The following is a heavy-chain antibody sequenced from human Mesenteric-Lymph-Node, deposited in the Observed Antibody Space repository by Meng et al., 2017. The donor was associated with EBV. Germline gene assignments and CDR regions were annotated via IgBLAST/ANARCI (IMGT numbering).Heavy chain of an antibody. CDR1: GVSISGSRQY. V-gene: IGHV4-39*07. J-gene: IGHJ2*01. Sequence: QLQLQESGPGLVKPSEPLSLTCTVSGVSISGSRQYWGWSRQPPGKGLEWIGSVYYSGNTFYNPSLKSRVTISVDTSKNQFSLKLNSVTAADTAVYFCARDGKSGWSVGWYFDLWGRGSLVTVSS. CDR3: ARDGKSGWSVGWYFDL. CDR2: VYYSGNT. D-gene: IGHD6-19*01.